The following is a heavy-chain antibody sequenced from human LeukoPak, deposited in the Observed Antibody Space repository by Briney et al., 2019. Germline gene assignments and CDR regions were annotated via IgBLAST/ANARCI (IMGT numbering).Heavy chain of an antibody. D-gene: IGHD6-19*01. CDR1: GGSFSGYY. Sequence: PSETLSLTCAVYGGSFSGYYWSWIRQPPGKGLEWIGEINHSGSTNYNPSLKSRVTISVDTSKNQFSLKLSSVTAADTAVYYCARGGLSGWGFRNWFDPWGQGTLVTVSS. V-gene: IGHV4-34*01. CDR3: ARGGLSGWGFRNWFDP. CDR2: INHSGST. J-gene: IGHJ5*02.